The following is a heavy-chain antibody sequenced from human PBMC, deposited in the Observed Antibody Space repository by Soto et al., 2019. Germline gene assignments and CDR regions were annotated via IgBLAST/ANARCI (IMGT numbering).Heavy chain of an antibody. V-gene: IGHV1-46*03. D-gene: IGHD3-3*01. CDR1: GYTFTSYY. CDR2: INPSGGST. CDR3: ARRVGGFWSGYLDYYYMDV. Sequence: ASVKVSCKASGYTFTSYYMHWVRQAPGQGLEWMGIINPSGGSTSYAQKFQGRVTMTRDTSTSTVYMELSSLRSEDTAVYYCARRVGGFWSGYLDYYYMDVWGKGTTVTVSS. J-gene: IGHJ6*03.